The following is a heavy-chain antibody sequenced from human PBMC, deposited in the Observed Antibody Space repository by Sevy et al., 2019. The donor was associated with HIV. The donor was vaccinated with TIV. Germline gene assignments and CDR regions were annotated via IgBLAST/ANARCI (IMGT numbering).Heavy chain of an antibody. CDR1: GFNFNNYA. V-gene: IGHV3-23*01. CDR2: ISFSGSKT. D-gene: IGHD3-3*01. J-gene: IGHJ4*02. CDR3: ATNPFMDFWNDYYSFYFDF. Sequence: GGSLRLSCAAAGFNFNNYAMTWVRQAPGKGLEWVSGISFSGSKTYYAESVKGRFSISRDPSKNTLYLQMNNVRVEDTAVYFCATNPFMDFWNDYYSFYFDFWGQGTLVTVSS.